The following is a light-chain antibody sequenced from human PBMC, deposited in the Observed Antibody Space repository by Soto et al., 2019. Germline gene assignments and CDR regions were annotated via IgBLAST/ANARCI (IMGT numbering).Light chain of an antibody. CDR1: NSDVGNDAY. CDR3: SSHTGSATGV. Sequence: QSVLTQPASVSGSPGQSITISCTGTNSDVGNDAYVSWYQQYPGKAPKLMIYDVTKRPSGVSSRFSGSKSGNTASLTISGLQPEDEAHYYCSSHTGSATGVFGTGTKVTVL. V-gene: IGLV2-14*03. CDR2: DVT. J-gene: IGLJ1*01.